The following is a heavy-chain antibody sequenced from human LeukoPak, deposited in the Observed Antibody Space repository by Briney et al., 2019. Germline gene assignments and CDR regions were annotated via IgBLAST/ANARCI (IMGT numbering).Heavy chain of an antibody. V-gene: IGHV4-59*01. J-gene: IGHJ6*02. CDR3: ARVRIGQQLDKYYYYAMDV. D-gene: IGHD6-13*01. Sequence: GSLRLSCAASGFPFSTYNMNWVRQAPGKGLEWIGYIYYRGSTNYNPSLKSRVTFSVDTSKNQFSLKLNSVTAADTAVYYCARVRIGQQLDKYYYYAMDVWGQGTTVTVSS. CDR1: GFPFSTYN. CDR2: IYYRGST.